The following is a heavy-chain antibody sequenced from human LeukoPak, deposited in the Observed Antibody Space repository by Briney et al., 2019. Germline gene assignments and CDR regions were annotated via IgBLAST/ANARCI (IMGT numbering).Heavy chain of an antibody. J-gene: IGHJ5*02. CDR1: GFTFDDYA. D-gene: IGHD4-17*01. CDR2: ISWNSGSI. V-gene: IGHV3-9*01. CDR3: AKGGVYGDTYNWFDP. Sequence: GGSLTLSCAASGFTFDDYAMHWVRQAPGKGLEWVSGISWNSGSIAYADSVKGRFTISRDNTKNSLYLQMNSLRAEDTALYYCAKGGVYGDTYNWFDPWGQGTLVTVSS.